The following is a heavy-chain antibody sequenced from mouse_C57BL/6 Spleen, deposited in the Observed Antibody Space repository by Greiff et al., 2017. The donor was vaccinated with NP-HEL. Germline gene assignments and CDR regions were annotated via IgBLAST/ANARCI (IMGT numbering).Heavy chain of an antibody. Sequence: EVQLVESGGGLVKPGGSLKLSCAASGFTFSSYAMSWVRQTPEKRLEWVATISDGGSYTYYPDNVKGRFTISRDNAKNNLYLQMSHLKSEDTAMYYCARDGVATWDYDVWGTGTTVTVSS. CDR3: ARDGVATWDYDV. CDR1: GFTFSSYA. J-gene: IGHJ1*03. D-gene: IGHD1-1*01. CDR2: ISDGGSYT. V-gene: IGHV5-4*01.